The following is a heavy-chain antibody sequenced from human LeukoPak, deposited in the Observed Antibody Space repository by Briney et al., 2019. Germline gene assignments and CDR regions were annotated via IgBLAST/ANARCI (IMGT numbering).Heavy chain of an antibody. CDR2: IIPIFGTA. CDR1: GGTFSSYA. V-gene: IGHV1-69*05. CDR3: ARDPYYYDSSVVFDY. D-gene: IGHD3-22*01. Sequence: ASVKVSCKASGGTFSSYAISWVRQAPGQGLEWMGGIIPIFGTANYAQKLQGRVTMTTDTSTSTAYMELRSLRSDDTAVYYCARDPYYYDSSVVFDYWGQGTLVTVSS. J-gene: IGHJ4*02.